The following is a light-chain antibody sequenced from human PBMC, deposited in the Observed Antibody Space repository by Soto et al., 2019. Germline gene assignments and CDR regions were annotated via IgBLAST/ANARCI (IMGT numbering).Light chain of an antibody. CDR2: EVS. J-gene: IGKJ1*01. V-gene: IGKV2-30*02. CDR1: QSLIHSDGNTY. CDR3: MQGTHWPWT. Sequence: DVVMTQSPLSLPVTLGQPASISCRSSQSLIHSDGNTYLNWFQQRPGQSPRRLIYEVSDRDSGVPDRFSGSGSGTDSTLKISRVEAEDVGVYYCMQGTHWPWTFGQGTEVEIK.